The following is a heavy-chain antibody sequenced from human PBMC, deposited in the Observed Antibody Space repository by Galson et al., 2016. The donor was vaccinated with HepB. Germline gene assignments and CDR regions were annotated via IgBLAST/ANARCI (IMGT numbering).Heavy chain of an antibody. CDR1: GASISSYY. CDR3: AGHGYRDLDFNYYFYGMDV. V-gene: IGHV4-59*01. CDR2: IHYNGST. J-gene: IGHJ6*02. Sequence: ETLSLTCTVSGASISSYYWSWIRQSPGKGLEWIGYIHYNGSTNYNPSLKSRVTISVDTSKSQFSLRLSSVTAADTAVYYCAGHGYRDLDFNYYFYGMDVWGQGTTVTVSS. D-gene: IGHD5-18*01.